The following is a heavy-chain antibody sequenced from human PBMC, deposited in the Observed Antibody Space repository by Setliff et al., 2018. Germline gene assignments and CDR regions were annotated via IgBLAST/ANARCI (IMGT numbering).Heavy chain of an antibody. CDR1: GFTFDDYG. CDR2: INWSGAGT. V-gene: IGHV3-20*04. D-gene: IGHD4-17*01. Sequence: LRLSCAASGFTFDDYGMAWVRQAPGKGLEWVSGINWSGAGTGYADSVKGRFTMSRDNTNNSLYLQMNGLRAEDSALYYCAKDPNGDFFGAFDTWGQGALVTVSS. CDR3: AKDPNGDFFGAFDT. J-gene: IGHJ5*02.